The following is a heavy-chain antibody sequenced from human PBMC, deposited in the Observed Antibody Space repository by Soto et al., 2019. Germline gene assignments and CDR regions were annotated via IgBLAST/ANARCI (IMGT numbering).Heavy chain of an antibody. CDR2: TYYRSKWYN. CDR3: ARTPRGYSYGYYYYYGMDV. Sequence: SQTLSITCAISGDSVSSNSAAWNWIRQSPSGGLEWLGRTYYRSKWYNDYAVSVKSRITINPDTSKNQFSLQLNSVTPEDTAVYYCARTPRGYSYGYYYYYGMDVWGQGTTVTVSS. J-gene: IGHJ6*02. D-gene: IGHD5-18*01. CDR1: GDSVSSNSAA. V-gene: IGHV6-1*01.